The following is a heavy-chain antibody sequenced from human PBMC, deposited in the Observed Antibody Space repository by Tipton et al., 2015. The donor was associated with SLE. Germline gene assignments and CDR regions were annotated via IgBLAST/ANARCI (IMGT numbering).Heavy chain of an antibody. CDR3: ARTQGGWSGYYIDC. CDR2: IYYSGST. CDR1: GGSISSYY. D-gene: IGHD3-3*01. Sequence: TLSLTCTVSGGSISSYYWSWIRQPPGKGLEWIGYIYYSGSTNYNPSLKSRVTISVDTSKNQFSLKLSSVAAADTAVYYCARTQGGWSGYYIDCWGQGTLVTVSS. J-gene: IGHJ4*02. V-gene: IGHV4-59*01.